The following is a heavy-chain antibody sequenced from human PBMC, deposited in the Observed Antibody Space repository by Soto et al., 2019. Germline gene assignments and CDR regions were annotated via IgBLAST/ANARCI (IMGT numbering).Heavy chain of an antibody. CDR1: GYTFTSYG. D-gene: IGHD3-22*01. J-gene: IGHJ1*01. CDR3: ARAVDYYDSSGYYTHEYFQH. V-gene: IGHV1-18*01. Sequence: QVQLVQSGAEVKKPGASVKVSCKASGYTFTSYGISWVRQAPGQGLEWMGWISAYNGNTHYAQKIQGRVTTTTATSTSTAYMELRSLRSDDTAVYYCARAVDYYDSSGYYTHEYFQHWGQGTLVTVSS. CDR2: ISAYNGNT.